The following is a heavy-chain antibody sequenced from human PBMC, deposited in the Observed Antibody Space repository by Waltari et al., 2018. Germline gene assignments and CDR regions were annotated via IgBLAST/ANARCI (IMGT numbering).Heavy chain of an antibody. CDR2: IDADGSVTT. D-gene: IGHD4-4*01. CDR3: ARDLRGNYDY. V-gene: IGHV3-74*01. J-gene: IGHJ4*02. CDR1: GYTFSSYW. Sequence: EVQLVESGGGLVQPGGSLRLSCAASGYTFSSYWMHWVRQVPGKGLLWVRRIDADGSVTTNYADSVKGRFTISGDNAKNTLYLQMNSLRPEDTAVYYCARDLRGNYDYWGQGILVIVSS.